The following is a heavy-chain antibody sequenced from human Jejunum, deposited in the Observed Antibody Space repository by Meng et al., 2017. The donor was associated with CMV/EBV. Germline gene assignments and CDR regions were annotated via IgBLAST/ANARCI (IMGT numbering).Heavy chain of an antibody. V-gene: IGHV1-69*05. Sequence: SGVIFSRYSDNWVREAPGRGHERMGGVIPGYGTANYAQRFQGRVSIITDESTSTSYMELNSLRSEDTAVYYCVRGGDSHIWYYYLDFWGQGTLVTVSS. J-gene: IGHJ4*02. D-gene: IGHD6-13*01. CDR2: VIPGYGTA. CDR1: GVIFSRYS. CDR3: VRGGDSHIWYYYLDF.